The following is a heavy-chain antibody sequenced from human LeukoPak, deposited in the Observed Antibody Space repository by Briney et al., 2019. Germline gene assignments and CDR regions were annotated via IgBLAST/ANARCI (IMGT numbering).Heavy chain of an antibody. D-gene: IGHD2-15*01. CDR1: GFTFSSYA. CDR2: ISGSGGST. CDR3: ASPNCSGASCYGYYYYGMDV. Sequence: GGSLRLSCAASGFTFSSYAMSWVRQAPGKGLEWVSAISGSGGSTYYADSVKGRFTISRDNSKNTLYLQMNSLRAEDTAVYYCASPNCSGASCYGYYYYGMDVWGQGTTVTVSS. J-gene: IGHJ6*02. V-gene: IGHV3-23*01.